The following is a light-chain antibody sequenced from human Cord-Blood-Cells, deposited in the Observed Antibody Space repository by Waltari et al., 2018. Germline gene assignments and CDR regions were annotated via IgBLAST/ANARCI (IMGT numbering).Light chain of an antibody. Sequence: QSALTQPASVSGSPGQPITISCTGTSSDVGGYNYVSWYQQHPGKAPQLMIYDVSNRPSGVSNRFSGSKSGNTASLTISGLQAEDEADYYCSSYTSSSTLDVVFGGGTKLTVL. CDR2: DVS. J-gene: IGLJ2*01. V-gene: IGLV2-14*01. CDR3: SSYTSSSTLDVV. CDR1: SSDVGGYNY.